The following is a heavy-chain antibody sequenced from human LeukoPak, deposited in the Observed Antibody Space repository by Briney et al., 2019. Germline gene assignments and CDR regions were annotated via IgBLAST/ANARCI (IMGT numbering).Heavy chain of an antibody. J-gene: IGHJ4*02. D-gene: IGHD3-16*01. Sequence: ASVKVSCKASGGTSITHIINWVRQAPGQGLEWMGRIIPMLGIPNYAQKFQGRVTFTADRSTNTAYMALSSLRSEDTAVYYCARHSSRESFYDFDSWGQGALIIVSS. CDR2: IIPMLGIP. CDR3: ARHSSRESFYDFDS. V-gene: IGHV1-69*02. CDR1: GGTSITHI.